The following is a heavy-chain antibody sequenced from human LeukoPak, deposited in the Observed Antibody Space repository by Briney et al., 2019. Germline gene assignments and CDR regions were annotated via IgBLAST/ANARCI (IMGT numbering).Heavy chain of an antibody. CDR3: ARGDSGWYLGLGFDY. Sequence: SETLSLTCTVSRYSISSGFYWGWIRQPPGKGLEWIGSIYSSGSTYYNPSLKSRVTISVDTSKNQVSLKLRSVTAADTAVYYCARGDSGWYLGLGFDYWGQGTLVTVSS. CDR1: RYSISSGFY. D-gene: IGHD6-19*01. V-gene: IGHV4-38-2*02. J-gene: IGHJ4*02. CDR2: IYSSGST.